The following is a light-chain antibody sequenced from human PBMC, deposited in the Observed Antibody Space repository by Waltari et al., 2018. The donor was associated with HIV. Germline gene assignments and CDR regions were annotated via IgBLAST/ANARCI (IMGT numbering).Light chain of an antibody. CDR3: QQVNGYPLT. V-gene: IGKV1-9*01. CDR2: ATS. J-gene: IGKJ4*01. CDR1: QNIYSY. Sequence: DIQLTQSPSFLSASIGDRVTITCRASQNIYSYLVWYQQKPGRAPQVLIYATSTLQSGVPSRFSGSGSGTEFALTITNLQPDDFATYYCQQVNGYPLTFGGGTKVESK.